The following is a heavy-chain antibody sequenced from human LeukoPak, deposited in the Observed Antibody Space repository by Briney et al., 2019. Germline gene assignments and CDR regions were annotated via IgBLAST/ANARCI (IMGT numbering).Heavy chain of an antibody. D-gene: IGHD3-3*01. V-gene: IGHV3-30*02. Sequence: QSGGSLRLSCAASGFTFSNYGMNWVCQAPGKGLEWVACIRYDGSNKQYADSVKGRFTISRDNSKNTLYLQMDSLRAEDTAVYYCAIDFWSGCSDYWGQGTLVTVSS. CDR2: IRYDGSNK. CDR1: GFTFSNYG. J-gene: IGHJ4*02. CDR3: AIDFWSGCSDY.